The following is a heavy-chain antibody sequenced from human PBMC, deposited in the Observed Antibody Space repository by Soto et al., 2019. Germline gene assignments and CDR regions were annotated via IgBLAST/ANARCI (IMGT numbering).Heavy chain of an antibody. D-gene: IGHD2-2*01. CDR1: GYTFTSYD. V-gene: IGHV1-8*01. Sequence: ASVKVSCKASGYTFTSYDINWVRQATGQGLEWMGWMNPNSGNTGYAQKFRGRVTMTRNTSISTAYMELRSLRSDDTAVYYCARGPQYCISTSCHYWGQGTLVTVSS. CDR2: MNPNSGNT. CDR3: ARGPQYCISTSCHY. J-gene: IGHJ4*02.